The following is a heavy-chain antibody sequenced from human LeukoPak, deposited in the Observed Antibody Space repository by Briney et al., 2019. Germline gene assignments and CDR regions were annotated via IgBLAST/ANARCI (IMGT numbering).Heavy chain of an antibody. CDR3: TRGGTVTTSYYDPMDV. D-gene: IGHD4-17*01. J-gene: IGHJ6*02. CDR1: GFTFSSHW. Sequence: GGSLRLSCTASGFTFSSHWMHWVRQAPGKGLVWVSRIGENGRNTNYADSVKGRFTISRDNAKSTLYLQMTSLKAEDTAVYYCTRGGTVTTSYYDPMDVWGQGTTVIVSS. CDR2: IGENGRNT. V-gene: IGHV3-74*01.